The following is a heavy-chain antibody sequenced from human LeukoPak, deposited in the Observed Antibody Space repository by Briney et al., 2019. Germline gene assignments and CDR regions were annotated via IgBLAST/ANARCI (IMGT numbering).Heavy chain of an antibody. CDR1: GYTLTELS. CDR2: FDPEDGET. CDR3: TGYNDYGGNFRSY. V-gene: IGHV1-24*01. Sequence: ASVKVSCKVSGYTLTELSMHWVRQAPGKGLEWMGGFDPEDGETIYAQKFQARVTMTEDTSTDTAYMELSSLRSEDTAVYYCTGYNDYGGNFRSYWGQGTLVTVSS. J-gene: IGHJ4*02. D-gene: IGHD4-23*01.